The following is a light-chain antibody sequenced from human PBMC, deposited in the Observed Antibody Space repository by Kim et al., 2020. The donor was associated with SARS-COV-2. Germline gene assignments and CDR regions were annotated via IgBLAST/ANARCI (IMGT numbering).Light chain of an antibody. J-gene: IGKJ1*01. CDR2: AAS. Sequence: ASGGDRVNITCRASQGISNSLAWFQQKPGKAPQVLIYAASTLQSGVPSRFSGRGSGTDFTLTISSLQPEDVATYYCQKYNAAPWTFGQGTKVDIK. CDR1: QGISNS. CDR3: QKYNAAPWT. V-gene: IGKV1-27*01.